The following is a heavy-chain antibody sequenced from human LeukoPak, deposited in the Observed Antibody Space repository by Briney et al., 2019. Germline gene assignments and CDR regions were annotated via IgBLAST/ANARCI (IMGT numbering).Heavy chain of an antibody. J-gene: IGHJ3*02. CDR1: GFSFSGYG. CDR3: AKDLLARDSSGYYHDAFDM. V-gene: IGHV3-30*02. D-gene: IGHD3-22*01. CDR2: IRYDGSTK. Sequence: PGGSLRLSCAASGFSFSGYGMHWVRQDPGKGLEWVAFIRYDGSTKFYADSVKGRFTISRDNSKNTLYLQMNSLRPEDTAVYYCAKDLLARDSSGYYHDAFDMWGQGTTVTVSS.